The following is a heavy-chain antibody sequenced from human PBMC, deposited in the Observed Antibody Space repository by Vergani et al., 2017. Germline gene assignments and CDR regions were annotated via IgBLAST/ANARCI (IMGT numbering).Heavy chain of an antibody. V-gene: IGHV3-7*01. CDR2: IKQDGSEK. CDR3: ARKDSSGYYTYYYYGMDV. CDR1: GFTFSNAW. Sequence: EVQLVESGGGLVKPGGSLRLSCAASGFTFSNAWMSWVRQAPGKGLEWVANIKQDGSEKYYVDSVKGRFTISRDNAKNSLYLQMNSLRAEDTAVYYCARKDSSGYYTYYYYGMDVWGQGTTVTVSS. J-gene: IGHJ6*02. D-gene: IGHD3-22*01.